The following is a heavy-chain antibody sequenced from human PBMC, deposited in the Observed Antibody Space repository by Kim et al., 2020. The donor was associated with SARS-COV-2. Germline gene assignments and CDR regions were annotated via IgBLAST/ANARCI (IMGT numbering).Heavy chain of an antibody. CDR2: FSGSGGNI. CDR3: ARGRQAGINRPFDN. Sequence: GGSLRLSCAASGFSLSNYAMNWVRQAPGKGLEWISAFSGSGGNIYYTDSVRGRFTFSRDTSKNTLYLQMNSLRADDTALYYCARGRQAGINRPFDNWGPG. CDR1: GFSLSNYA. V-gene: IGHV3-23*01. D-gene: IGHD3-10*01. J-gene: IGHJ4*02.